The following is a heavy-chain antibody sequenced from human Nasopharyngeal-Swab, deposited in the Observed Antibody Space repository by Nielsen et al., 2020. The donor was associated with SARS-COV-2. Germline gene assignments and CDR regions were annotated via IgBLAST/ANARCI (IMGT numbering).Heavy chain of an antibody. CDR3: ARIAIGGSRAFDV. CDR1: GYTFSSYW. Sequence: GESLKISCAGSGYTFSSYWMHWVRQVPGKGLVWVSRIDEYGSVTDYADSVKGRFTISRDSAENTMYLQMNSLRADDTAVYYCARIAIGGSRAFDVWGQGTMVTVSP. D-gene: IGHD2-21*01. V-gene: IGHV3-74*01. CDR2: IDEYGSVT. J-gene: IGHJ3*01.